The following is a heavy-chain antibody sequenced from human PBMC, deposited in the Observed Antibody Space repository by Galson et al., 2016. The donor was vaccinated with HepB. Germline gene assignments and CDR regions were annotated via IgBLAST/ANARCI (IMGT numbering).Heavy chain of an antibody. J-gene: IGHJ4*02. V-gene: IGHV1-3*01. CDR2: INAGTGNT. D-gene: IGHD6-13*01. Sequence: SVKVSCKASGYTFTSCGIHWVRQAPGQSLEWMGWINAGTGNTRYSQKLQARVTITRDTSANTAYMELTSLKSEDTAVYYCARSTVSSGTLYFDYWGQGTLVTVSS. CDR3: ARSTVSSGTLYFDY. CDR1: GYTFTSCG.